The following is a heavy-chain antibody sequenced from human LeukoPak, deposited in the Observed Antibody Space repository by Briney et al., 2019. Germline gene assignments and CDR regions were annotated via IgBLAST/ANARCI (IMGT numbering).Heavy chain of an antibody. CDR3: ATLGVGATIYYYYYMDV. CDR2: IRYDGSNK. Sequence: GGSLRLSCAASGFTFSSYGMHWVRQAPGKGLEWVAFIRYDGSNKYYADSVKGRFTISRDNSKNTLYLQMNSLRAEDTAVYYCATLGVGATIYYYYYMDVWGKGTTVTVSS. J-gene: IGHJ6*03. D-gene: IGHD1-26*01. CDR1: GFTFSSYG. V-gene: IGHV3-30*02.